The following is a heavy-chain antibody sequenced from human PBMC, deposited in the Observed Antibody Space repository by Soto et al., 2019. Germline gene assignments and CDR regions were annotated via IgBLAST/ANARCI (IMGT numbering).Heavy chain of an antibody. CDR3: ARHRRYYYDRSGYLDY. CDR2: IDPSDSYT. J-gene: IGHJ4*02. D-gene: IGHD3-22*01. Sequence: GESLKISCNGSGYSFTSYWISWVRQMPGKGLEWMGRIDPSDSYTNYSPSFQGHVTISADKSISNAYLQWSSLKASDTAMYYCARHRRYYYDRSGYLDYWGQGTLVTVSS. CDR1: GYSFTSYW. V-gene: IGHV5-10-1*01.